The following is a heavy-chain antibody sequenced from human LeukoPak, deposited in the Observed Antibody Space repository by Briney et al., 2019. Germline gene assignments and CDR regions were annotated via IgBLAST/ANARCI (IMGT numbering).Heavy chain of an antibody. CDR3: ARVGVPTYYDFWSGSNTNWFDP. Sequence: GGSLRLSCAASGFTFTTYAMNWVRQHPGKGLEWLANIKQDGSEKYYVDSVKGRFTISRDNAKNSLYLQMNSLRAEDTAVYYGARVGVPTYYDFWSGSNTNWFDPWGQGTLVTVSS. D-gene: IGHD3-3*01. CDR1: GFTFTTYA. V-gene: IGHV3-7*01. J-gene: IGHJ5*02. CDR2: IKQDGSEK.